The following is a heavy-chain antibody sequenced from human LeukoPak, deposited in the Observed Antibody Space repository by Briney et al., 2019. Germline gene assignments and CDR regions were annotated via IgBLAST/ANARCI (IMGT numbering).Heavy chain of an antibody. D-gene: IGHD4-17*01. V-gene: IGHV3-23*01. CDR3: AKKQTMTVTTLDY. J-gene: IGHJ4*02. Sequence: PGGSLRLSCAASGFTFANFAMSWVRQAPGKGLEWVSDISDRGGIKNYADSVKGRFTISRDNSNNTLYLQMNSLRAEDTAVYFCAKKQTMTVTTLDYWGQGTLVTVSS. CDR1: GFTFANFA. CDR2: ISDRGGIK.